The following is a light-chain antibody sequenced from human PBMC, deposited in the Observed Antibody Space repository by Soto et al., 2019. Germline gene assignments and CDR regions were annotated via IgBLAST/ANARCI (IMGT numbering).Light chain of an antibody. V-gene: IGKV3-15*01. Sequence: EIVMTQSPATLSVSPGERAALSCRASQSVSSNLAWYQQKPGQAPRLLIHGASTRATGIPARFSGSGSGTEFTLTISSLQSEDFAVYYGQQYNNWPRTFGQGTKLEIK. CDR3: QQYNNWPRT. CDR2: GAS. J-gene: IGKJ2*01. CDR1: QSVSSN.